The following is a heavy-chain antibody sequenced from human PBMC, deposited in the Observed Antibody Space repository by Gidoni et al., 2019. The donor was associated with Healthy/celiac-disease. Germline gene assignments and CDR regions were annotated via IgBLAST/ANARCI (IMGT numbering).Heavy chain of an antibody. CDR2: ISYDGSNK. V-gene: IGHV3-30-3*01. D-gene: IGHD2-15*01. CDR3: ARDVAVAATPNAFDI. J-gene: IGHJ3*02. CDR1: GFTFSSYA. Sequence: QVQLVESGGGVVQPGRSLRLSCEASGFTFSSYAMHWVRQAPGKGLEWVAVISYDGSNKYYADSVKGRFTISRDNSKNTLYLQMNSLRAEDTAVYYCARDVAVAATPNAFDIWGQGTMVTVSS.